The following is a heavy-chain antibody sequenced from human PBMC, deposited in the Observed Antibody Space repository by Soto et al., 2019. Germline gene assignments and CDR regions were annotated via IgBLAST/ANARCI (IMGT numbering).Heavy chain of an antibody. D-gene: IGHD6-6*01. J-gene: IGHJ6*02. CDR3: ARAPYSRSSARPPRRPTYYGMDV. CDR1: GFTFSSYA. CDR2: ISYDGSNK. Sequence: GGSLRLSYAASGFTFSSYAMHWVRQAPGKGLEWVSVISYDGSNKYYADSVKGRFTISRDNSKNTLYLQMNSLRAEDTAVYYCARAPYSRSSARPPRRPTYYGMDVWGQGTTVTVSS. V-gene: IGHV3-30-3*01.